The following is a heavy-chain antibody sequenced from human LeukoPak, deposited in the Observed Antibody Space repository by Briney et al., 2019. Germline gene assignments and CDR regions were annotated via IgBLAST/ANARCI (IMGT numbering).Heavy chain of an antibody. CDR1: GGSFSVYH. CDR2: INHGGST. Sequence: PSETLSLTCAVSGGSFSVYHWSWIRHPPGKGLEWIGQINHGGSTIYNPSLKSRVTISVDTSKKQFSLKLSYVSDADTAVYYSARWGGTLPRDYWGQGTLVTVSS. V-gene: IGHV4-34*01. D-gene: IGHD1-26*01. CDR3: ARWGGTLPRDY. J-gene: IGHJ4*02.